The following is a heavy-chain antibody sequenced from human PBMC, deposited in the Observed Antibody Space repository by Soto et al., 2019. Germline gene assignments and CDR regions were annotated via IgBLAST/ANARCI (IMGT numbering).Heavy chain of an antibody. D-gene: IGHD2-2*01. CDR1: GGSFSGYY. CDR2: INHSGST. J-gene: IGHJ3*02. CDR3: ARPTYCSSTNCNDAFDI. Sequence: SETLSLTCAVYGGSFSGYYWSWIRQPPGKGLEWIGEINHSGSTNYNPSLKSRVTISVDTSKNQFSLKLRSVTAADTAVYYCARPTYCSSTNCNDAFDIWGQGTMVTVSS. V-gene: IGHV4-34*01.